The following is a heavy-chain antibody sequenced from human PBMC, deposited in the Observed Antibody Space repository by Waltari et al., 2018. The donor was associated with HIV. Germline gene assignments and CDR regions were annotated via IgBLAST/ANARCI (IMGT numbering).Heavy chain of an antibody. V-gene: IGHV2-70*01. CDR2: IDWADDK. Sequence: QVTLRESGPALVKPTQTLKLTCTFAGFSLSTTGMCVRWIRQPPGKPLEWLALIDWADDKYYSTSLRSRLTISKDTTKNQVVLKVTNLDPLDTATYYCARVKYFYVSREYFFDYWGQGILVTVSS. J-gene: IGHJ4*02. D-gene: IGHD3-10*02. CDR1: GFSLSTTGMC. CDR3: ARVKYFYVSREYFFDY.